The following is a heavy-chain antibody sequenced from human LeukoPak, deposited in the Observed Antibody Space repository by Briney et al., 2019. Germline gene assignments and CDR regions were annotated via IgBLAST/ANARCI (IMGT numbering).Heavy chain of an antibody. J-gene: IGHJ4*02. D-gene: IGHD3-10*01. V-gene: IGHV3-15*01. Sequence: GGSLRLSCAASGFTFSNAWMSWVRQAPGKGLEWVGRIKSKTDGGTTDYAAPVKGRFTISRDDSKSTLYLQMNSLKTEDTAVYYCTTLYGSGSYYNRWGQGTLVTVSS. CDR1: GFTFSNAW. CDR3: TTLYGSGSYYNR. CDR2: IKSKTDGGTT.